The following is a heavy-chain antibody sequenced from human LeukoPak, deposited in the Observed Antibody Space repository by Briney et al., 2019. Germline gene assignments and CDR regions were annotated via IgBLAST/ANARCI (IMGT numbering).Heavy chain of an antibody. J-gene: IGHJ4*02. CDR2: IIPIFGTA. D-gene: IGHD3-22*01. V-gene: IGHV1-69*05. CDR3: ARSRPLKDYYDSSGYTYYFDY. Sequence: ASVKVSCKASGGTFSSYAISWVRQAPGQGLEWMGGIIPIFGTANYAQKFQGRVTITTDESTSTAYMELSSLRSEDTAVYYCARSRPLKDYYDSSGYTYYFDYWGQGTLVTLSS. CDR1: GGTFSSYA.